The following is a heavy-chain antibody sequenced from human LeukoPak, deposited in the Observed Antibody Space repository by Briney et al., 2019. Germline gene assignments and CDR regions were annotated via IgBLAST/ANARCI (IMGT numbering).Heavy chain of an antibody. Sequence: EASVKVSCKASGYTFTSYAMNWVRQAPGQGLEWMGWINTNTGNPTYAQGFTGRFVFSLDTSVSTAYLQISSLKAEDTAVYYCARRAANYYESSGYYSQYWGQGTLVTVSS. CDR2: INTNTGNP. V-gene: IGHV7-4-1*02. D-gene: IGHD3-22*01. CDR1: GYTFTSYA. J-gene: IGHJ4*02. CDR3: ARRAANYYESSGYYSQY.